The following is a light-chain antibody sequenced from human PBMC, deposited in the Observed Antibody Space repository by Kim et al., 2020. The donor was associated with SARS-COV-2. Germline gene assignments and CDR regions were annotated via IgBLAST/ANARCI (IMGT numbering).Light chain of an antibody. CDR1: QSVSPY. Sequence: ASVGDRVTITCRASQSVSPYLAWYQQKPGKAPKLLIYMASTLESGVSSRFSGSGSGAEFTLTINNLQPDDFATYYCQHYYRFPYTFGQGTKLEI. CDR2: MAS. V-gene: IGKV1-5*03. CDR3: QHYYRFPYT. J-gene: IGKJ2*01.